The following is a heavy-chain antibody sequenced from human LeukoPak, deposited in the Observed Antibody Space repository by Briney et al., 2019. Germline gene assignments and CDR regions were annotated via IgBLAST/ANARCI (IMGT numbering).Heavy chain of an antibody. CDR3: ARENEMDV. CDR2: MNINTGGT. J-gene: IGHJ6*02. Sequence: ASVTVSCKASGYTFTGYYIHWVRQAPGQGLEWMGWMNINTGGTSYAQKFQGRVTMTRATSTSTAYLELTRLTSDDTAVYYCARENEMDVWGQGTTVTVSS. D-gene: IGHD1-1*01. CDR1: GYTFTGYY. V-gene: IGHV1-2*02.